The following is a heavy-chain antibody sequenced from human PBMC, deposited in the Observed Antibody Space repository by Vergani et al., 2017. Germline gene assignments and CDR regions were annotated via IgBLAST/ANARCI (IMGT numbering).Heavy chain of an antibody. CDR2: ISAYNGNT. CDR3: ARVVYSSGWFRTDY. Sequence: VSCKASGYTFTSYGISWVRQAPGQGLEWMGWISAYNGNTNYAQKLQGRVTMTTDTSTSTAYMELRSLRSDDTAVYYCARVVYSSGWFRTDYWGQGTLVTVSS. J-gene: IGHJ4*02. CDR1: GYTFTSYG. V-gene: IGHV1-18*01. D-gene: IGHD6-19*01.